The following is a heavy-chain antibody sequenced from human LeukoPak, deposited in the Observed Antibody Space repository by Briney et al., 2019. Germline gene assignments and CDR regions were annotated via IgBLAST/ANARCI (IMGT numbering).Heavy chain of an antibody. D-gene: IGHD3-3*01. CDR2: ISSSSSTI. V-gene: IGHV3-48*04. J-gene: IGHJ6*03. CDR3: ARDGGDFWSGYYVPYYYYYMDV. CDR1: GFTFSSYS. Sequence: GGSLRLSCAASGFTFSSYSMNWVRQAPGKGLEWVSYISSSSSTIYYADSVKGRFTISRDNAKNSLYLQMNSLRAEDTAVYYCARDGGDFWSGYYVPYYYYYMDVWGKGTTVTVSS.